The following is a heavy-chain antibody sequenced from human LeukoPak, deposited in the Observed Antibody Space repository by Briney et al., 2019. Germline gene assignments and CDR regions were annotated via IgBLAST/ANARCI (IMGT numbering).Heavy chain of an antibody. CDR1: GYSFTSYW. D-gene: IGHD2-2*01. CDR3: ARLVPIVVVPAADNWFDP. V-gene: IGHV5-51*01. CDR2: IYPGDSDT. Sequence: GSLRLSCKGSGYSFTSYWIGWVRQMPGKGLERMGIIYPGDSDTRYSPSFQGQVTISADKSISTAYLQWSSLKASDTAMYYCARLVPIVVVPAADNWFDPWGQGTLVTVSS. J-gene: IGHJ5*02.